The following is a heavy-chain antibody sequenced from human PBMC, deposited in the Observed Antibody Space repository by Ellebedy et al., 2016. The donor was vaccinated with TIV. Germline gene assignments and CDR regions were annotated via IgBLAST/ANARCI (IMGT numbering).Heavy chain of an antibody. CDR1: GFTFNSSV. Sequence: GGSLRPSCAASGFTFNSSVMYWVRQAPGKGLEWVALILYDGSNQYWADSVKGRFTISRDHSKNTLYLEMNSLRGEDTAIYYCARSEGSSWFVDYWGQGTLVTVSS. CDR3: ARSEGSSWFVDY. CDR2: ILYDGSNQ. D-gene: IGHD6-13*01. J-gene: IGHJ4*02. V-gene: IGHV3-30*04.